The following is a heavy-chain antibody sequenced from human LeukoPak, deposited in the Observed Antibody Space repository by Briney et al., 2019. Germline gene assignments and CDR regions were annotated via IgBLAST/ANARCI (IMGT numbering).Heavy chain of an antibody. CDR3: ARQYYDFWTRENAFDI. CDR2: MNPNSGNT. D-gene: IGHD3-3*01. CDR1: GYTFTSYD. Sequence: ASVKVSCKASGYTFTSYDINWVRQATGQGLGWMGWMNPNSGNTGYAQKFQGRVTITRNTSISTAYMELSSLRSEDTAVYYCARQYYDFWTRENAFDIWGQGTMVTVSS. J-gene: IGHJ3*02. V-gene: IGHV1-8*03.